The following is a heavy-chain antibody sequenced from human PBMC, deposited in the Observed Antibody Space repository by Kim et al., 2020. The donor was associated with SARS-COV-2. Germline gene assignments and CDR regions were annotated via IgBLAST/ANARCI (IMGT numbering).Heavy chain of an antibody. J-gene: IGHJ4*02. V-gene: IGHV3-30*18. D-gene: IGHD1-26*01. Sequence: GGSLRLSCAASGFTFSSYGMHWVRQAPGKGLEWVAAISYDGSNKYYADSVKGRFTISRDNSKDTLYLQMNSLRAEDTAVYYCAKDPDSGSYLDPFDYWGQGTLVTVSS. CDR2: ISYDGSNK. CDR1: GFTFSSYG. CDR3: AKDPDSGSYLDPFDY.